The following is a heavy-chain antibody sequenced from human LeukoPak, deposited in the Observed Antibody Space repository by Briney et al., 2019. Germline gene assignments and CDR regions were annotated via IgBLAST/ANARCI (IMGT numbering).Heavy chain of an antibody. Sequence: VASVKVSCKASGGTFSSYAISWVRQAPGQGLEWMGWINPNSGGTNYAQKFQGRVTMTRDTSISTAYMELSRLRSDDTAVYYCARDGIAARRIDYWGQGTLVTVSS. D-gene: IGHD6-6*01. J-gene: IGHJ4*02. CDR1: GGTFSSYA. CDR3: ARDGIAARRIDY. V-gene: IGHV1-2*02. CDR2: INPNSGGT.